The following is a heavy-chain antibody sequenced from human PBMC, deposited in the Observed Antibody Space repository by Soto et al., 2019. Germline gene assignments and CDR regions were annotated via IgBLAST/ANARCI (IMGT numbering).Heavy chain of an antibody. J-gene: IGHJ3*02. CDR1: GYTFTSYY. Sequence: ASVKVSCKASGYTFTSYYMHWVRQAPGQGLKWMGIINPSGGSTSYAQKFQGRVTMTRDTSTSTVYMELSSLRSEDTAVYYCARDPGCSSTSCYFGDAFAIWGQGTMVTVSS. CDR3: ARDPGCSSTSCYFGDAFAI. V-gene: IGHV1-46*03. D-gene: IGHD2-2*01. CDR2: INPSGGST.